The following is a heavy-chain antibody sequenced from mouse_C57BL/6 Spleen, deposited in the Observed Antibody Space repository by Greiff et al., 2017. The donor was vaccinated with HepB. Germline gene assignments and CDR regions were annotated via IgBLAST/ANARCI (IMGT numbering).Heavy chain of an antibody. J-gene: IGHJ2*01. CDR1: GFTFSDYY. CDR3: ARDFGSYFDY. D-gene: IGHD2-2*01. CDR2: INYDGSST. V-gene: IGHV5-16*01. Sequence: EVQVVESEGGLVQPGSSMKLSCTASGFTFSDYYMAWVRQVPEKGLEWVANINYDGSSTYYLDSLKSRFIISRDNAKNILYLQMSSLKSEDTATYYCARDFGSYFDYWGQGTTLTVSS.